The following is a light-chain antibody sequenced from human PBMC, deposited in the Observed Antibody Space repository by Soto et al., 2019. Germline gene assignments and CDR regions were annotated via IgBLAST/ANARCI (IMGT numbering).Light chain of an antibody. Sequence: QSVLTQPPSVSGAPGQRVTISCTGSASNIGAGFDVHWYHHLPGTAPKLLIYGNSNRPSGVPDRFSGSKSGTSASLAITGRQAEDEADYYCQSYDTSLSAWVFGGGTKVTVL. J-gene: IGLJ2*01. CDR3: QSYDTSLSAWV. CDR1: ASNIGAGFD. V-gene: IGLV1-40*01. CDR2: GNS.